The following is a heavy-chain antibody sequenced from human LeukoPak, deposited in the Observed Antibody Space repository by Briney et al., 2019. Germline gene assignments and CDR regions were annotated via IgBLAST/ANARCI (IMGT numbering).Heavy chain of an antibody. D-gene: IGHD6-19*01. Sequence: PSETLSLTCAVYGGSFSGYYWSWIRQPPGKGLEWIGEINHSGSTNYNPSLKSRVTISVDTSKNQFSLKLSSVTAADTAVYYCARWDSSSNAFDIWGQGTMVTVSS. CDR2: INHSGST. V-gene: IGHV4-34*01. CDR1: GGSFSGYY. J-gene: IGHJ3*02. CDR3: ARWDSSSNAFDI.